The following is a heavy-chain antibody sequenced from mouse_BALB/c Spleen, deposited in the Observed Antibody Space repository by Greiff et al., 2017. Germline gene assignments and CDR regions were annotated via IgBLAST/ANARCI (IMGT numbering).Heavy chain of an antibody. CDR2: ISSGGSYT. CDR3: ARQVYYGNSLDY. Sequence: EVMLVESGGDLVKPGGSLKLSCAASGFTFSSYGMSWVRQTPDKRLEWVATISSGGSYTYYPDSVKGRFTISRDNAKNTLYLQMSSLKSEDTAMYYCARQVYYGNSLDYGGQGTTLTVSS. CDR1: GFTFSSYG. D-gene: IGHD2-1*01. V-gene: IGHV5-6*02. J-gene: IGHJ2*01.